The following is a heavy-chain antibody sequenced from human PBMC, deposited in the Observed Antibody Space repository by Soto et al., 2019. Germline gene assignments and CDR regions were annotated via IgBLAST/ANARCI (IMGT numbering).Heavy chain of an antibody. CDR1: GVTFTSSA. Sequence: MQLVQSGPEVKKPGTSVKVSCKGAGVTFTSSAMQWVRQARGQRLEWIGWIVVGSGNTNYAQKFQERVTITRDMSTSTDYMELSSLRSEDTAVYYCAAEGTVTTGMDVWGQGTTVTVSS. CDR3: AAEGTVTTGMDV. J-gene: IGHJ6*02. V-gene: IGHV1-58*02. CDR2: IVVGSGNT. D-gene: IGHD4-17*01.